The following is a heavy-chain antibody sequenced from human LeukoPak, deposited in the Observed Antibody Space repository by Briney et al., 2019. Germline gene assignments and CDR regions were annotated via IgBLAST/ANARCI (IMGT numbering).Heavy chain of an antibody. CDR2: IKQDGSEK. V-gene: IGHV3-7*01. Sequence: GGSLRLSCAASGFTFSSYWMSWVRQAPGKGLEWVANIKQDGSEKYYVDSVKGRFTISRDNAKNSLYLQMNSLRAEDTAVYYCAKGPGMATVKRYLDYWGQGTLVTVSS. CDR1: GFTFSSYW. J-gene: IGHJ4*02. CDR3: AKGPGMATVKRYLDY. D-gene: IGHD5-24*01.